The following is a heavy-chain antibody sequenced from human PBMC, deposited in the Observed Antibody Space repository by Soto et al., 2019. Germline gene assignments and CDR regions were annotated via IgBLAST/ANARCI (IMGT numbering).Heavy chain of an antibody. CDR2: IIPIFGTA. J-gene: IGHJ4*02. V-gene: IGHV1-69*13. CDR3: ARAGGSSHFHPINYFDY. D-gene: IGHD1-26*01. CDR1: GGTFSSYA. Sequence: GASVKVSCKASGGTFSSYAISWVRQAPGQGLEWVGGIIPIFGTANYAQKFQGRVTITADESTSTAYMELSSLRSEDTAVYYCARAGGSSHFHPINYFDYWGQGTLVTVSS.